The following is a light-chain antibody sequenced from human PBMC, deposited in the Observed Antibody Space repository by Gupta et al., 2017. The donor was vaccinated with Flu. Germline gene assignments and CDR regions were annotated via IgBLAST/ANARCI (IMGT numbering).Light chain of an antibody. Sequence: AMRQPPSVSGTPAQRSTISCSGTSSNIGTNRVNWYQQLPGAAPKLVIYNTNQRPSGVPDRFSDSKSGNSASLAISGLQYEEEADYHCSASDDSVIGVFGGGTKLTVL. V-gene: IGLV1-44*01. CDR2: NTN. J-gene: IGLJ3*02. CDR1: SSNIGTNR. CDR3: SASDDSVIGV.